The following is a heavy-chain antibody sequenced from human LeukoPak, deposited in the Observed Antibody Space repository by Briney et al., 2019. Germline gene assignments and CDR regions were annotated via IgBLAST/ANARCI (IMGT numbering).Heavy chain of an antibody. CDR2: IYYSGST. V-gene: IGHV4-39*07. D-gene: IGHD1-26*01. J-gene: IGHJ6*03. CDR1: GGSISSSSYY. CDR3: ARAAPRGGADYYYMDV. Sequence: SETLSLTCTVSGGSISSSSYYWGWIRQPPGKGLEWIGSIYYSGSTYYNPSLKIRVTISVDTSKNQFSLKLSSVTAADTAVYYCARAAPRGGADYYYMDVWGKGTTVTVSS.